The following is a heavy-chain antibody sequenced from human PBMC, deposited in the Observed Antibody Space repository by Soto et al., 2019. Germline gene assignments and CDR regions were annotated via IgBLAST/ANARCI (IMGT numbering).Heavy chain of an antibody. CDR1: GGTFSSYT. CDR2: IIPILGIA. D-gene: IGHD6-25*01. CDR3: ARAIYIAAGNWFDP. Sequence: QVQLVQSGAEVKKPGSSVKVSCKASGGTFSSYTISWVRQAPGQGLEWMGRIIPILGIANYAQKFQGRVTXXAXKXXSTAYMELSSLRSEDTAVYYCARAIYIAAGNWFDPWGQGTLVTVSS. J-gene: IGHJ5*02. V-gene: IGHV1-69*02.